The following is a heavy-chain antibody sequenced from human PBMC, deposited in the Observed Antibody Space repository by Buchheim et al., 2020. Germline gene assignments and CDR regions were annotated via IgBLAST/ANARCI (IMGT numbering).Heavy chain of an antibody. Sequence: EVQLLESGGGLVQPGGSLRLSCAASGFTISNYAMSWVRQAPGKGLEWVSTITINGDDIYYADSVKGRFTISRDNSKNTLYLQMNSLRAEDTAVYYCAKHLPAAITRVGYWGQGTL. CDR3: AKHLPAAITRVGY. D-gene: IGHD2-2*02. J-gene: IGHJ4*02. CDR2: ITINGDDI. CDR1: GFTISNYA. V-gene: IGHV3-23*01.